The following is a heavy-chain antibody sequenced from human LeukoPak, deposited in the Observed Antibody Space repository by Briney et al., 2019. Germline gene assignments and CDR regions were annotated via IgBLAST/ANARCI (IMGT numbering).Heavy chain of an antibody. CDR1: GGSISSYY. CDR3: ARSRLYSSGYNY. J-gene: IGHJ4*02. D-gene: IGHD3-22*01. Sequence: SETLSLTCTVSGGSISSYYWSWIRQPPGKGLEWIGYIYYSGSTNYNPSLKSRVTISVDTSKNQFSLKLSSVTAADTAVYYCARSRLYSSGYNYWGQGTLVTVSS. V-gene: IGHV4-59*01. CDR2: IYYSGST.